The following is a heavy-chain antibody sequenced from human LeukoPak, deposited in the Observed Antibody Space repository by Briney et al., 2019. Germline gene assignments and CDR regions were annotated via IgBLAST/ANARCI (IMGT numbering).Heavy chain of an antibody. V-gene: IGHV4-4*07. CDR1: GGSISRYY. J-gene: IGHJ4*02. CDR2: IYTTGST. CDR3: AREALLRYYFDY. Sequence: SETLSLTCTVSGGSISRYYWSWIRQPAGEGLEWIGRIYTTGSTNYNPSLKSRVTMSVDTSKNQFSLKLSSVTAADTAVYYCAREALLRYYFDYWGQGILVTVSS.